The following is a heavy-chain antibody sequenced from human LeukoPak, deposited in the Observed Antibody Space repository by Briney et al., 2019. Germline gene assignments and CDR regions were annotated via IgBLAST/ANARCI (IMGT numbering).Heavy chain of an antibody. CDR3: ARDSPSSS. CDR2: IIPILGIA. Sequence: GASVKVSCKASGGTLSSYAISWVRQAPGQGLEWMGRIIPILGIANYAQKFQGRVTITADKSTSTAYMELSSLRSEDTAVYYCARDSPSSSWGQGTLVTVSS. D-gene: IGHD2-2*01. V-gene: IGHV1-69*04. CDR1: GGTLSSYA. J-gene: IGHJ5*02.